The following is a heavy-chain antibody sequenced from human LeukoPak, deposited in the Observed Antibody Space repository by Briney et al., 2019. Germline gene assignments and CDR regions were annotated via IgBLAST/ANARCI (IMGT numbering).Heavy chain of an antibody. CDR3: AKGSGYDAEWLFDE. Sequence: GGSLRLSSAASGFTFSSIAMSWVRQAPGKGLEWVSAISGSGGSTYYADSGKGRFTISRDNSKNTVYLQMSSLRAEDTAVYYCAKGSGYDAEWLFDECGQGSL. D-gene: IGHD5-12*01. CDR1: GFTFSSIA. J-gene: IGHJ4*01. CDR2: ISGSGGST. V-gene: IGHV3-23*01.